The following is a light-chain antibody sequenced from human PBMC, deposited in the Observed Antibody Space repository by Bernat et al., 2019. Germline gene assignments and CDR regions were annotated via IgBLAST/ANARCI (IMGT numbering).Light chain of an antibody. CDR3: RQANSFPLT. V-gene: IGKV1-12*01. J-gene: IGKJ4*01. CDR1: QPINTW. Sequence: DIQMAQSPSSISASVGDTVTITCRASQPINTWLAWYQQRPGTAPKLLFNAAAAYQDGVPSRFTASGSGTEFTLTIGNLQPADAASYFCRQANSFPLTFGGGTRVEV. CDR2: AAA.